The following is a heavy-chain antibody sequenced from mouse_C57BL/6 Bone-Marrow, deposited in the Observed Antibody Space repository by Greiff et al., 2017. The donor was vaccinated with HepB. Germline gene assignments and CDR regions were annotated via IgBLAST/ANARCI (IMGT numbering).Heavy chain of an antibody. CDR2: IYPGSGST. CDR1: GYTFTSYW. J-gene: IGHJ3*01. D-gene: IGHD2-2*01. V-gene: IGHV1-55*01. CDR3: ARRGTMVTTEFAY. Sequence: QVQLQQPGAELVKPGASVKMSCKASGYTFTSYWITWVKQRPGQGLEWIGDIYPGSGSTNYNEKFKSKATLTVDKSSSTAYMQLSSLTSEDSAVYYCARRGTMVTTEFAYWGQGTLVTVSA.